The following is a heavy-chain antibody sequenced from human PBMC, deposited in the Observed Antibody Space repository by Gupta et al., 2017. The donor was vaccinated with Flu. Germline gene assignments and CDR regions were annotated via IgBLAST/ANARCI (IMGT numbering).Heavy chain of an antibody. V-gene: IGHV3-48*03. CDR3: ARPRSVTGTGTLFDP. J-gene: IGHJ5*02. D-gene: IGHD1-7*01. CDR2: ISAGGDII. Sequence: QAPGRGVGWVSYISAGGDIIHYVDSVKGRFTISRDNAKNSLYLQMDSLRAEDTAVYYCARPRSVTGTGTLFDPWGQGTLVTVSS.